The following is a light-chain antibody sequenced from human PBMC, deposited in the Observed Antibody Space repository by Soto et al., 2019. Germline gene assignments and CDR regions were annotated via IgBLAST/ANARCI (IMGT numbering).Light chain of an antibody. CDR3: SSYTNINTRACV. J-gene: IGLJ1*01. CDR1: SGDIGSYNR. Sequence: QSVLTQPASVSGSPGQSITISCTGTSGDIGSYNRVSWYQQHPGKAPKLIIYEVTDRPSGVSNRFSGSKSGNTASLTISGLQAEDEAKYYCSSYTNINTRACVFGTGTKLTVL. CDR2: EVT. V-gene: IGLV2-14*01.